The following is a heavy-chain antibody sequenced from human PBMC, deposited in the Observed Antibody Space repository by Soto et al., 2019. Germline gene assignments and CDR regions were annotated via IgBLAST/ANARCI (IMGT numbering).Heavy chain of an antibody. V-gene: IGHV4-30-2*01. CDR2: ICPTGTT. D-gene: IGHD3-16*01. Sequence: SETLSLTCTVSGGSISSGGYSGSWIRQTPGKGLEWIGYICPTGTTYYNPSLKNRATLSIDTSQNQFSLQLTSVTAADTAVYYCARAPPGPAPRWGVWGQGTTVTVSS. CDR1: GGSISSGGYS. CDR3: ARAPPGPAPRWGV. J-gene: IGHJ6*02.